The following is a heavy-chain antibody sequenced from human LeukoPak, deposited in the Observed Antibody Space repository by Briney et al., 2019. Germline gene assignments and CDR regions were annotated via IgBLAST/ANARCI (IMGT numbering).Heavy chain of an antibody. D-gene: IGHD6-6*01. V-gene: IGHV1-69*05. CDR1: GGTFSSYA. Sequence: GASVKVSCKASGGTFSSYAISWVRQAPGQGLEWMGGIIPIFGTANYAQKFQGRVTITTDESTRTAYMELSSLRSEDTAVYYCARGSSSSANYYYYYMDVWGKGTTVTVSS. CDR3: ARGSSSSANYYYYYMDV. CDR2: IIPIFGTA. J-gene: IGHJ6*03.